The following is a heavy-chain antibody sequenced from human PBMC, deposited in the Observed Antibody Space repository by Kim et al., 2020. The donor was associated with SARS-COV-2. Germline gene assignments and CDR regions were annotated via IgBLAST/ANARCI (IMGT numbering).Heavy chain of an antibody. CDR1: GYTFTSYY. Sequence: ASVKVSCKASGYTFTSYYMHWVRQAPGQGLEWMGIINPSGGSTSYAQKFQGRVTMTRDTSTSTVYMELSSLRSEDTAVYYCARDQIVEPARLTQYDFWSGYSGILFGELSPRNGMDVWGQGTTVTVSS. CDR2: INPSGGST. J-gene: IGHJ6*02. D-gene: IGHD3-3*01. V-gene: IGHV1-46*01. CDR3: ARDQIVEPARLTQYDFWSGYSGILFGELSPRNGMDV.